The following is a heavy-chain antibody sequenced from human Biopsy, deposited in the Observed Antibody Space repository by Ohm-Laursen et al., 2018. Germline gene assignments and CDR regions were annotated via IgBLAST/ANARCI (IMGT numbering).Heavy chain of an antibody. CDR1: GFTFNVYS. Sequence: SLRLSCAASGFTFNVYSMNWVRQAPGKGLEWVASISSTSNHIHYVDSVWGRFTISRDNAENSLYLEMNSLRVEDTAVYYCAKDDYDRVSSGYYFDYWGQGTLVPVSS. CDR3: AKDDYDRVSSGYYFDY. D-gene: IGHD3-10*02. V-gene: IGHV3-21*01. J-gene: IGHJ4*02. CDR2: ISSTSNHI.